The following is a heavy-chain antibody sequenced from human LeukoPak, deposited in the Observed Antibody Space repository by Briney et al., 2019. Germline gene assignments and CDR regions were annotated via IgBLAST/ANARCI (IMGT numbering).Heavy chain of an antibody. V-gene: IGHV3-23*01. D-gene: IGHD3-22*01. Sequence: GGSLRLSCAASGFTVSSNSMTWVRQAPGKGLEWVSAISGSGGSTYYADSVKGRFTISRDNSKNTLYLQMNSLRAEDTAVYYCAKTASLYYYDSSGPRPPYFDYWGQGTLVTVSS. CDR2: ISGSGGST. CDR3: AKTASLYYYDSSGPRPPYFDY. J-gene: IGHJ4*02. CDR1: GFTVSSNS.